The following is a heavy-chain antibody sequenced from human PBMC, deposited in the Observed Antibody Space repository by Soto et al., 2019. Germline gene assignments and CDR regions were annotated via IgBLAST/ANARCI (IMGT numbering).Heavy chain of an antibody. D-gene: IGHD3-10*01. CDR2: IWYDGSNK. Sequence: QVQLVESGGGVVQPGRSLRLSCAASGFTFSSYGMHWVRQAPDKGLEWVAVIWYDGSNKYYADSVKGRFTISRDNSKNTLYLQMNSLRAEDTAVYYCARGHVLLWFGESTYYYYGMDVWGQGTTVTVSS. CDR1: GFTFSSYG. CDR3: ARGHVLLWFGESTYYYYGMDV. V-gene: IGHV3-33*01. J-gene: IGHJ6*02.